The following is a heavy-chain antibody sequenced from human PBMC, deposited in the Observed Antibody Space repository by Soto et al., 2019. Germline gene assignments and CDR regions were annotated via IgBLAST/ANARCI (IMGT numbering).Heavy chain of an antibody. Sequence: PSETLSLTCTVSGGSISSYYWSWIRQPPGKGLEWIGYIYYSGSTNYNPSLKSRVTISVDTSKNQFSLTVTSVTAADTAVYYCARRIVAPETFDYWGQGTLVTVS. CDR2: IYYSGST. CDR3: ARRIVAPETFDY. D-gene: IGHD5-12*01. J-gene: IGHJ4*02. CDR1: GGSISSYY. V-gene: IGHV4-59*08.